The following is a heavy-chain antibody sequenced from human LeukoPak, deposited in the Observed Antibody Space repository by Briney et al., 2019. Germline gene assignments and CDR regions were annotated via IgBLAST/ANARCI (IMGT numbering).Heavy chain of an antibody. J-gene: IGHJ4*02. V-gene: IGHV3-21*04. D-gene: IGHD6-13*01. Sequence: GRSLRLSCAASGFTASSYSMNWVRQAPGKGLEWVSSISSSSSYIYYADSVKGRFTISRDNAKNSLYLQMNSLRAEDTAVYYCASRIATAGSVDYWGQGTLVTVSS. CDR3: ASRIATAGSVDY. CDR2: ISSSSSYI. CDR1: GFTASSYS.